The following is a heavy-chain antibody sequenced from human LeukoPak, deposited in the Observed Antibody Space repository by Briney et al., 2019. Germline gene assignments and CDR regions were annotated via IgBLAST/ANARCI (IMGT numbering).Heavy chain of an antibody. D-gene: IGHD4-17*01. CDR2: INPNSGGT. J-gene: IGHJ4*02. Sequence: ASVKVSCKASGYTFTGYYMHWVRQAPGQGLEWMGWINPNSGGTNYAQKLQGRVTMTTDTSTSTAYMELRSLRSDDTAVYYCARGVTTVTTSSYFDYWGQGTLVTVSS. CDR1: GYTFTGYY. V-gene: IGHV1-2*02. CDR3: ARGVTTVTTSSYFDY.